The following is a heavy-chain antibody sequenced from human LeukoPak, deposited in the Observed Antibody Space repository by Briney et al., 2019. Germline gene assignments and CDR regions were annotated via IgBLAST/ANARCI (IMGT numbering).Heavy chain of an antibody. CDR2: VTSDNES. CDR1: GFTFSSSW. CDR3: ARYCSGLSCFSGVDY. Sequence: TGGSLRLSCAASGFTFSSSWMIWVRQAPGKELEWVSVVTSDNESYYAHSVKGRFTISRDNSKNTLYLQMNSLRAEDTAVYYCARYCSGLSCFSGVDYWGQGTLVTVSS. J-gene: IGHJ4*02. D-gene: IGHD2-15*01. V-gene: IGHV3-23*01.